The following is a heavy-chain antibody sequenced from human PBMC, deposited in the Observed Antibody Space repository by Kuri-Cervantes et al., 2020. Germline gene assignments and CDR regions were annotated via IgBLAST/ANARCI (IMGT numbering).Heavy chain of an antibody. D-gene: IGHD6-6*01. CDR2: IIPIFGTA. CDR1: GGTFSSYA. Sequence: SVKVSCKASGGTFSSYAISWVRQAPGQGLEWMGGIIPIFGTANYAQKFQGRVTITADESTSTSYMELSSLRSEDTAVYYCSREDGSSSVAFDIWGQGTMVTVSS. CDR3: SREDGSSSVAFDI. J-gene: IGHJ3*02. V-gene: IGHV1-69*13.